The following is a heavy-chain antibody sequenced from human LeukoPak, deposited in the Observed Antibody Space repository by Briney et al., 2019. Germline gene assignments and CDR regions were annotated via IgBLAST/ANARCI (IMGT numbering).Heavy chain of an antibody. J-gene: IGHJ5*02. CDR2: INHSGST. D-gene: IGHD3-3*01. CDR1: GGSFSGYY. Sequence: PSETLSLTCAVYGGSFSGYYWSWIRQPPGEGLEWIGEINHSGSTNYNPSLKSRVTISVDTSKNQFSLKLSSVTAADTAVYYCATGVLRNWFDPWGQGTLVTVSS. CDR3: ATGVLRNWFDP. V-gene: IGHV4-34*01.